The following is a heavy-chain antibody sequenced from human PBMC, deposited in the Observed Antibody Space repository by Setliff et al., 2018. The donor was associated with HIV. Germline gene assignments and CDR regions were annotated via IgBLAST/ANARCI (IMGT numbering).Heavy chain of an antibody. Sequence: PSETLSLTCAVYGGSFNDYYWSWIRQPPGKGLERIGEIIHSGSTNYNPSLKSRVTISVDTSKNQFSLNLTSVTAADTAVYYCARVGVKLLWFGELSRHFDYWGQGTLVTVSS. CDR2: IIHSGST. V-gene: IGHV4-34*12. D-gene: IGHD3-10*01. J-gene: IGHJ4*02. CDR3: ARVGVKLLWFGELSRHFDY. CDR1: GGSFNDYY.